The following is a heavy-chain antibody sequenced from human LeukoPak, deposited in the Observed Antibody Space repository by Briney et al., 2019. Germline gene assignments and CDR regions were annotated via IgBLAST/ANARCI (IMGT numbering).Heavy chain of an antibody. V-gene: IGHV4-4*02. CDR3: ARHLKSSRVVPAAMPGVPFDP. CDR2: IYHSGST. D-gene: IGHD2-2*01. J-gene: IGHJ5*02. CDR1: GGSISSSNW. Sequence: PSETLSLTCAVSGGSISSSNWWSWVRQPPGKGLEWIGEIYHSGSTNYNPSLKSRVTISVDTSKNQFSLKLSSVTAADTAVYYCARHLKSSRVVPAAMPGVPFDPWGQGTLVTVSS.